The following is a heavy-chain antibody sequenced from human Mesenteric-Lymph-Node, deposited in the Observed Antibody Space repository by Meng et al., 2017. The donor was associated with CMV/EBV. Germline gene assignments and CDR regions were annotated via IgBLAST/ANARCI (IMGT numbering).Heavy chain of an antibody. CDR1: GGSITSYY. J-gene: IGHJ6*02. CDR3: ARDDYRVHYYGMDV. V-gene: IGHV4-59*01. D-gene: IGHD4-11*01. Sequence: SETLSLTCTVSGGSITSYYWNWIRQPPGKGLEWIGYIYYSGSTNYNPSLKSRVTISVDTSKNQFSPKLSSVTAADTAVYYCARDDYRVHYYGMDVWGQGTTVTVSS. CDR2: IYYSGST.